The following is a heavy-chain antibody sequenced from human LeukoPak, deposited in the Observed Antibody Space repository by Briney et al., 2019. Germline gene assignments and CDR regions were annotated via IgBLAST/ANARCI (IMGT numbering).Heavy chain of an antibody. J-gene: IGHJ6*03. D-gene: IGHD2-2*01. CDR1: GGSISSGSYY. V-gene: IGHV4-61*02. CDR3: ATIVVPAANDYFYMDV. CDR2: IYTSGST. Sequence: SETLSLTCTVSGGSISSGSYYWTWIRQPAGKGLGWIGRIYTSGSTNYNPSLKSRVTISVDTSKNQFSLKLSSVTAADTAVYYCATIVVPAANDYFYMDVWGKGTTVTVSS.